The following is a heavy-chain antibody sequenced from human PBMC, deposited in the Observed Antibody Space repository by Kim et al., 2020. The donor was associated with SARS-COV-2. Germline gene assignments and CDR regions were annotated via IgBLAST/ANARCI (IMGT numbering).Heavy chain of an antibody. D-gene: IGHD3-22*01. V-gene: IGHV3-30*07. J-gene: IGHJ5*02. CDR3: ARDHRKYYYDSSGYFDP. Sequence: VKGRFTISRDNSKNTLYLQMNSLRAEDTAVYYCARDHRKYYYDSSGYFDPWGQGTLVTVS.